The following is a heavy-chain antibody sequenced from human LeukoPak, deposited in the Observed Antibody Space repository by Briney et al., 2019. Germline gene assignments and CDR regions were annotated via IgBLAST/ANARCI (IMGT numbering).Heavy chain of an antibody. CDR2: IWYDGSNK. CDR3: ARDPSQTGTLPSDI. V-gene: IGHV3-33*01. J-gene: IGHJ3*02. D-gene: IGHD1-1*01. Sequence: GGPLRLSCAASGFTFSSYGMHWVRQAPGKGLEWVAVIWYDGSNKYYADSVKGRFTISRDNSKNTLYLQRNSLRAEDTAVYYCARDPSQTGTLPSDIWGQGTMVTVSS. CDR1: GFTFSSYG.